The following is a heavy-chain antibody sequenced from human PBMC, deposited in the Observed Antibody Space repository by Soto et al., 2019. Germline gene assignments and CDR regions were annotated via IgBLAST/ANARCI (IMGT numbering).Heavy chain of an antibody. CDR3: ARESGDWPLNWFDP. J-gene: IGHJ5*02. CDR2: ITSDGKSK. V-gene: IGHV3-74*01. CDR1: SFNFSNHW. Sequence: PGGSLRLSCAASSFNFSNHWMHWVRQRPAEGLVWVSRITSDGKSKAYAESVKGRFAISRDSAKNTLYLQMNGLTAEDTAVYYCARESGDWPLNWFDPWGQGTLVTVSS. D-gene: IGHD2-21*02.